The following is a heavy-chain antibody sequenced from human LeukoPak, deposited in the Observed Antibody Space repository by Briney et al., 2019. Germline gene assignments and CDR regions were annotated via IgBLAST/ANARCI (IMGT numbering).Heavy chain of an antibody. Sequence: GASVKVSFKVSGYTLTELSMHWVRQAPGKGGEGMGGFDPEDGETIYTQKFQGRVTMTEDTSTDTAYMELSSLRSEDTAVYYCATGEYFDWLVFDYWGQGTLVTVSS. D-gene: IGHD3-9*01. CDR2: FDPEDGET. CDR1: GYTLTELS. CDR3: ATGEYFDWLVFDY. V-gene: IGHV1-24*01. J-gene: IGHJ4*02.